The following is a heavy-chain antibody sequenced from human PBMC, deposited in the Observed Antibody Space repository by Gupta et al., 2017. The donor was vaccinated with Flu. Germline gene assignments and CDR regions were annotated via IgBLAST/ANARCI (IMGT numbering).Heavy chain of an antibody. V-gene: IGHV5-51*03. J-gene: IGHJ5*02. CDR2: IYPGDSDT. D-gene: IGHD1-1*01. Sequence: EAQLVQSGAEVKKPGESLKIACKGSGYSFPSYWIGWVRQMPGKGLEWMGIIYPGDSDTRYSPSFQGQVTISADKSISTAYLQWSSLKASDTAMYYCARRGTANWNSRWFDPWGQGTLVTVSS. CDR1: GYSFPSYW. CDR3: ARRGTANWNSRWFDP.